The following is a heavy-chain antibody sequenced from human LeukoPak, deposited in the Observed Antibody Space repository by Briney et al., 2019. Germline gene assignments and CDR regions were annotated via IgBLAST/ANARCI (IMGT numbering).Heavy chain of an antibody. CDR2: IYPGESNT. D-gene: IGHD2-21*02. CDR3: ARRPAVGDDGTFDY. V-gene: IGHV5-51*01. CDR1: GYSFTSYW. Sequence: GESLKLYCNGSGYSFTSYWIGWVRQMPGQGQERIGIIYPGESNTSYSPSFQSQVTISADKSISTAYLQWSSLKGSDTAMYYCARRPAVGDDGTFDYWGEGALVTVSS. J-gene: IGHJ4*02.